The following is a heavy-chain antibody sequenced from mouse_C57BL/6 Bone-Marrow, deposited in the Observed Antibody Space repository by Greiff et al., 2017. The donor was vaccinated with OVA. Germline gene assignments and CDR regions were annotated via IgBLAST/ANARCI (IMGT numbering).Heavy chain of an antibody. CDR3: ARSRWLPSFDY. J-gene: IGHJ2*01. D-gene: IGHD2-3*01. Sequence: VHLVESGAELVRPGTSVKVSCKASGYAFTNYLIEWVKQRPGQGLEWIGVINPGSGGTNYNEKFKGKATLTADKSSSTAYMQLSSLTSEDSAVYFCARSRWLPSFDYWGQGTTLTVSS. CDR2: INPGSGGT. CDR1: GYAFTNYL. V-gene: IGHV1-54*01.